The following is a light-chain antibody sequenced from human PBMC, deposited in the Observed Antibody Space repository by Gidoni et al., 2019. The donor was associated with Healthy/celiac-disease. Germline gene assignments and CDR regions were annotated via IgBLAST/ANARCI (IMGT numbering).Light chain of an antibody. CDR3: QQYNSYPYT. CDR1: QSISSW. V-gene: IGKV1-5*03. Sequence: DIQMTQSPSTRSASVGDRVTITCRASQSISSWLAWYQQKPGKAPKLLIYQASSLESGVPSSFSGSGSGTAFTLPISSLQPDDFATYYCQQYNSYPYTFGQGTKLEIK. CDR2: QAS. J-gene: IGKJ2*01.